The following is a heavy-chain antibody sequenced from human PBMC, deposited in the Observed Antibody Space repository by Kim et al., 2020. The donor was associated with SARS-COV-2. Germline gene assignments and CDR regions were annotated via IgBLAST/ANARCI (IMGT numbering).Heavy chain of an antibody. D-gene: IGHD6-13*01. CDR1: GFTFSSYA. CDR3: ARDLYSSSWYRAPFDY. J-gene: IGHJ4*02. Sequence: GGSLRLSCAASGFTFSSYAMHWVRQAPGKGLEWVAVISYDGSNKYYADSVKGRFTISRDNSKNTLYLQMNSLRAEDTAVYYCARDLYSSSWYRAPFDYWGQGTLVTVSS. V-gene: IGHV3-30*04. CDR2: ISYDGSNK.